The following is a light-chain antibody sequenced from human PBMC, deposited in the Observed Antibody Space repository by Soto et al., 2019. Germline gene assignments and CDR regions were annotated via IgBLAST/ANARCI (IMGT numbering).Light chain of an antibody. CDR3: QQYHSSPRT. Sequence: EIVLTQSPGTLSLSPVERVTLSDMASQSISSSHLAWYQQRPGQAPRLLIYDASNRATGISDRFTGSGSGTDFTLTITRLEPEDFAVYYCQQYHSSPRTFGQGTKVDIK. CDR2: DAS. CDR1: QSISSSH. J-gene: IGKJ1*01. V-gene: IGKV3-20*01.